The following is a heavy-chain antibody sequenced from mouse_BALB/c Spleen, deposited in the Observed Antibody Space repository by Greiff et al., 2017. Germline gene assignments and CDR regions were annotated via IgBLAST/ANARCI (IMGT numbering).Heavy chain of an antibody. CDR3: ARSDYDYDAWFAY. Sequence: DVMLVESGGGLVQPGGSRKLSCAASGFTFSSFGMHWVRQAPEKGLEWVAYISSGSSTIYYADTVKGRFTISRDNPKNTLFLQMTSLRSEDTAMYYCARSDYDYDAWFAYWGQGTLVTVSA. J-gene: IGHJ3*01. D-gene: IGHD2-4*01. CDR2: ISSGSSTI. CDR1: GFTFSSFG. V-gene: IGHV5-17*02.